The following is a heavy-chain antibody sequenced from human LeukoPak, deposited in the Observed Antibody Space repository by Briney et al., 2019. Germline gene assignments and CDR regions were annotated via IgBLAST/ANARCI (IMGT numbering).Heavy chain of an antibody. CDR3: ARQGALGYYYYMDV. V-gene: IGHV5-51*01. D-gene: IGHD3-16*01. Sequence: GESLKISCKGSGYNFASHWIGWVRQMPGKGLEWMGIIYPGDSDTRYSRPFQGQVTISADKSINTAYLQWGSLKASDTAMYYCARQGALGYYYYMDVWGRGTTVTVSS. CDR2: IYPGDSDT. CDR1: GYNFASHW. J-gene: IGHJ6*03.